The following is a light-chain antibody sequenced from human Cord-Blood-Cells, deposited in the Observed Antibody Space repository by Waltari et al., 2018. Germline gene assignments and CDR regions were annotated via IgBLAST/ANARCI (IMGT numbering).Light chain of an antibody. V-gene: IGLV2-14*01. J-gene: IGLJ1*01. CDR1: SSDVGGYNY. CDR2: EVS. Sequence: QSALTQPASVSGSPGPSITLSCTGTSSDVGGYNYFSWYQQHPGKAPKLMIYEVSNRPSGVSNRFSGSKSGNTASLTISGLQAEDEADYYCSSYTSSSTLVFGTGTKVTVL. CDR3: SSYTSSSTLV.